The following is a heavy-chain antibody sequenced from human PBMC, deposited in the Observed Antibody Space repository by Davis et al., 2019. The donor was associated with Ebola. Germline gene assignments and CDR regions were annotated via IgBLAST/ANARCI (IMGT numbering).Heavy chain of an antibody. CDR3: VKDTSNIWFDI. CDR1: GFVFRNYV. Sequence: GESLKISCAASGFVFRNYVMSWVRQAPGKGLEWVSTLVTGADTYYADSVKGRFTISRDNSKNTLYLQMNGLRVEDTAIYFCVKDTSNIWFDIWGQGTMVTVSS. J-gene: IGHJ3*02. V-gene: IGHV3-23*01. CDR2: LVTGADT. D-gene: IGHD1-26*01.